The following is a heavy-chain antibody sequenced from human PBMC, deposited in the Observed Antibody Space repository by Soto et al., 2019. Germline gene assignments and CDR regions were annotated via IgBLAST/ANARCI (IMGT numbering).Heavy chain of an antibody. CDR3: ARDMYSSDYFVKWFEP. CDR2: ISHDGINK. J-gene: IGHJ5*02. D-gene: IGHD6-19*01. V-gene: IGHV3-30-3*01. CDR1: GFSFSSYA. Sequence: QVRLVESGGGVVQPGRSLRLSCTASGFSFSSYAMYWFRQPPGKGLEWVAVISHDGINKHYADSVKGRVTVSRDNSNHSLDLHLNRLRGEDKAMYYCARDMYSSDYFVKWFEPWGQGTLVTVSS.